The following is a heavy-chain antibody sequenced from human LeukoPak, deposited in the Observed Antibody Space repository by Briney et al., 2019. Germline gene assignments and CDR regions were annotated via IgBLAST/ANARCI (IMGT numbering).Heavy chain of an antibody. V-gene: IGHV4-59*08. CDR3: ARHSSGRYKNWFDP. D-gene: IGHD6-19*01. Sequence: PSETLSLTCTVSGGSISSYYWSWIRQPPGKGLEWIGYIYYSGSTNYNPSLKSRVTISVDTSKNQFSLKLSSVTAADTAVYYCARHSSGRYKNWFDPWGQGTLVTVSS. J-gene: IGHJ5*02. CDR2: IYYSGST. CDR1: GGSISSYY.